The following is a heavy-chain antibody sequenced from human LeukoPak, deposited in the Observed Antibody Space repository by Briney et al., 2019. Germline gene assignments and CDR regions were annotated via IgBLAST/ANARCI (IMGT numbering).Heavy chain of an antibody. Sequence: ASVKVSCKASGYTFTGYYMHWVRQAPGQGLEWMGWINPNSGDTNYAQKFQGRVTMTRDTSISTAYMELSRLTSDDTAVYYCARGRYGLLSGYDYWGQGAMDTVSS. CDR2: INPNSGDT. V-gene: IGHV1-2*02. CDR1: GYTFTGYY. D-gene: IGHD3-22*01. CDR3: ARGRYGLLSGYDY. J-gene: IGHJ4*02.